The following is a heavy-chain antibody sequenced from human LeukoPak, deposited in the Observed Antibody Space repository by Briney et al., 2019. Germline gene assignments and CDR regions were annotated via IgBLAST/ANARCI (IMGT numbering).Heavy chain of an antibody. J-gene: IGHJ4*02. CDR2: ISSEGKTT. CDR1: GFIFSPYA. CDR3: VKDRWVDH. V-gene: IGHV3-64D*06. Sequence: GGSLRLSCSASGFIFSPYAMHWVRQSPGKGLEYVSSISSEGKTTYYADSVKGRFTISRDNSKNTLYLQMSSLRPEDTAVYYCVKDRWVDHWGQGTLVTVSS. D-gene: IGHD6-13*01.